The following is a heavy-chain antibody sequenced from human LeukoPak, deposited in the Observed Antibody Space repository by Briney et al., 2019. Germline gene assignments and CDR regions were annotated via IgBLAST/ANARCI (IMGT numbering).Heavy chain of an antibody. CDR3: VSFYETY. J-gene: IGHJ4*02. Sequence: GGSLRLSCAASGNYWMHWVRQAPGKGLVWVSHINSDGSWTSYEDSVKGRFTISKDNAKNTVYLQMNSLRAEDTAVYYCVSFYETYWGRGTLVTVSS. V-gene: IGHV3-74*01. CDR2: INSDGSWT. D-gene: IGHD2/OR15-2a*01. CDR1: GNYW.